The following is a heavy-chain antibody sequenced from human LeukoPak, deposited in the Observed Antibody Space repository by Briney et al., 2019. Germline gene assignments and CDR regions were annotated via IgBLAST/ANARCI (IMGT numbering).Heavy chain of an antibody. CDR3: AKKMRTGSSQERGTFDY. V-gene: IGHV3-23*01. D-gene: IGHD2-2*01. CDR2: ISGSGGST. J-gene: IGHJ4*02. Sequence: GGSLRLSCAASGFTFSSYAMSWVRQAPGKGLEWVSAISGSGGSTYYADSVKGRFTISRDNSKNTLSLQMNNLRAEDTAIYYCAKKMRTGSSQERGTFDYWGQGTLVTVSS. CDR1: GFTFSSYA.